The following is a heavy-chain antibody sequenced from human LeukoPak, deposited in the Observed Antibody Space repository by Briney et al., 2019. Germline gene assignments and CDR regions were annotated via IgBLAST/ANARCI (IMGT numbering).Heavy chain of an antibody. CDR3: AGDSYGENFDY. J-gene: IGHJ4*02. V-gene: IGHV3-11*05. Sequence: GGSLRLSCAASGFTFSDYYMSWIRQAPGKGLEWVSYISSSSSYTNYADSVKGRFTISRDNAKNSLYLQMNSLRAEDTAVYYCAGDSYGENFDYWGQGTLVTVSS. CDR2: ISSSSSYT. CDR1: GFTFSDYY. D-gene: IGHD5-18*01.